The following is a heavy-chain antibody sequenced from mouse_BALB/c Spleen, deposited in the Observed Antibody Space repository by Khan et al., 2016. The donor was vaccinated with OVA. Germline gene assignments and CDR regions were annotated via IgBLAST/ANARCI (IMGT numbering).Heavy chain of an antibody. CDR1: GYTFTNYV. D-gene: IGHD4-1*01. CDR2: INPYNGGT. Sequence: EVQLQQSGPELVKPGASVKMSCKASGYTFTNYVLHWVKQKPGQGLEWIGYINPYNGGTKYNEKFKGKATLASDKSSITAYMELSSLTSEDSAVYVCAIGNWQSYYFDYWGQGTTLTLSS. J-gene: IGHJ2*01. V-gene: IGHV1S136*01. CDR3: AIGNWQSYYFDY.